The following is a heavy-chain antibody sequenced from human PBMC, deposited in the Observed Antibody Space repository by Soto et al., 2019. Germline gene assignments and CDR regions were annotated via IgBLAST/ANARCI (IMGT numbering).Heavy chain of an antibody. CDR2: ISGSGGST. Sequence: PGGSLRLSCAASGFTFSSYSMHWVRQAPGKGLEWVSAISGSGGSTYYADSVKGRFTISRDNSKNTLYLQMNSLRAEDTAVYYCAKDQEITIFGVVAQPADYWGQGTLVTVSS. V-gene: IGHV3-23*01. CDR3: AKDQEITIFGVVAQPADY. J-gene: IGHJ4*02. CDR1: GFTFSSYS. D-gene: IGHD3-3*01.